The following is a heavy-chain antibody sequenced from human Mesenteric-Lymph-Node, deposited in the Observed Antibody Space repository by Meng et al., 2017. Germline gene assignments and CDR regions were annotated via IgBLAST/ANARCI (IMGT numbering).Heavy chain of an antibody. CDR2: IYHSGCT. CDR1: GVAVIRSTW. Sequence: VTLRDPVPVLVMPSVPLSPTCTITGVAVIRSTWCSWVRQPPVKGLEWIVEIYHSGCTNNNPSLKSRVTISVDKSKNQFSLKLSSVTAADTAVYYCARVNPTNWFDPWGQGTLVTVSS. CDR3: ARVNPTNWFDP. V-gene: IGHV4-4*02. J-gene: IGHJ5*02.